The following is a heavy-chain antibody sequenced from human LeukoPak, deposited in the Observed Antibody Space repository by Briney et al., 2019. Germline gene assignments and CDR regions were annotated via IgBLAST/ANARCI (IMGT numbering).Heavy chain of an antibody. D-gene: IGHD2-2*01. CDR1: GFTFSSYG. CDR3: ARECSSTSCYPPEMDY. CDR2: ISYDGSNK. Sequence: GGSLRLSCAASGFTFSSYGMHWVRQAPGKGLEWVAVISYDGSNKYYADSVKGRFTISRDNAKNSLYLQMNSLRAEDTAVYYCARECSSTSCYPPEMDYWGQGILVTVSS. V-gene: IGHV3-30*03. J-gene: IGHJ4*02.